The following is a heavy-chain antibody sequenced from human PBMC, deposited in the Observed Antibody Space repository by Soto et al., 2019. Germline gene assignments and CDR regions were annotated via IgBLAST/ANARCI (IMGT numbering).Heavy chain of an antibody. Sequence: PSDTLSLTCTVCGGSISGSYWSLIRPTPGKVLEWVGYIHYSGSTNYNPSLKSRVTMSVDSAKNQFSLQLSSVTAADTAVYYCTKYRRTDAEGYSFDYWGQGALVTVSS. CDR1: GGSISGSY. D-gene: IGHD2-15*01. V-gene: IGHV4-59*01. CDR3: TKYRRTDAEGYSFDY. CDR2: IHYSGST. J-gene: IGHJ4*02.